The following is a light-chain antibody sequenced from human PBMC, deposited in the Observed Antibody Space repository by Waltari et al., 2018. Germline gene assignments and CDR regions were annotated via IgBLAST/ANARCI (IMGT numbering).Light chain of an antibody. CDR1: QSISTS. CDR2: ASS. Sequence: DIQMTLSPSSLSASVGDRVTITCRASQSISTSVNWYQQKPGKAPRLLVYASSGLQSGVPSKFSGGGFGTNFTLTITSLEPEDFATYYCQQSYDNPLTFGGGTRVESK. CDR3: QQSYDNPLT. V-gene: IGKV1-39*01. J-gene: IGKJ4*01.